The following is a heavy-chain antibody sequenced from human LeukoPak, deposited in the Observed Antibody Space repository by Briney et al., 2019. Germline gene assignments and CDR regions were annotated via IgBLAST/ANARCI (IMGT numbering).Heavy chain of an antibody. CDR1: GFTFSS. Sequence: GGSLRLSCAASGFTFSSMNWVRQAPGKGLEWVSTISGSGFRTNYADSVKGRFTISRDNSKNTLYLQMKSLRAEDTAVYYCAKDMVREMATIKFGGGRYAFDIWGQGTMVTVSS. J-gene: IGHJ3*02. CDR2: ISGSGFRT. CDR3: AKDMVREMATIKFGGGRYAFDI. V-gene: IGHV3-23*01. D-gene: IGHD5-24*01.